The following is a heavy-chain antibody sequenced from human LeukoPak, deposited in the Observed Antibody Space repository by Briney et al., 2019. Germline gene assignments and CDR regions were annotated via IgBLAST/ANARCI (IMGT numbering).Heavy chain of an antibody. CDR3: ARAPILYYFDC. J-gene: IGHJ4*02. CDR1: GGSISSYY. Sequence: ASETLSLTCSVSGGSISSYYWSWMREPPGKELEWIGYIYSTGSTSYNPSLKSRVAISIDTSKNQFSLNLNSVTAADTAVYYCARAPILYYFDCWGQGTLVTVSS. CDR2: IYSTGST. V-gene: IGHV4-59*08.